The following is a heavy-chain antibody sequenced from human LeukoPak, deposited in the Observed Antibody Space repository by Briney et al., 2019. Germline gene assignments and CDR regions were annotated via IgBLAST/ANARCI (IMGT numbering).Heavy chain of an antibody. V-gene: IGHV4-39*01. D-gene: IGHD3-22*01. CDR1: GGSISSSSYY. CDR3: ARRERDSSGYYFNRDAFDI. Sequence: PSETLSLTCTVSGGSISSSSYYWGWIRQPPGKGLEWIVSIYYSGSTYYNPSLKSRVTISVDTSKNQFSLKLSSVTAADTAVYYCARRERDSSGYYFNRDAFDIWGQGTMVTVSS. CDR2: IYYSGST. J-gene: IGHJ3*02.